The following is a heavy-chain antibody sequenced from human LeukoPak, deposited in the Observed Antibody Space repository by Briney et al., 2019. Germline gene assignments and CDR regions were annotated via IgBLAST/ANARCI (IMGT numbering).Heavy chain of an antibody. J-gene: IGHJ4*02. CDR3: ARDDRSGVVVAALDY. V-gene: IGHV3-23*01. CDR1: GFTFSNYA. D-gene: IGHD3-22*01. CDR2: VSGSGGAT. Sequence: PGGSLRLSCAASGFTFSNYAMSWVRQAPGKGLEWVSGVSGSGGATYYADSVKGRFTISRDNSKNTLYLQMNSLRAEDTALYFCARDDRSGVVVAALDYWGRGTLVTVSS.